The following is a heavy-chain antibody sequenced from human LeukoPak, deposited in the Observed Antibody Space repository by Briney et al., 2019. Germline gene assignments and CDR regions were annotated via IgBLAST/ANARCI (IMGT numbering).Heavy chain of an antibody. V-gene: IGHV3-7*01. CDR2: IKQDGSEK. Sequence: GGSLRLSCAASGFTFSSYWMSWVRQAPGKGLEWVANIKQDGSEKYYVDSVKGRFTISRDNAKNTLYLQMNSLRAEDTAVYYCARTPFCSTSCYGNFDNWGQGTLVTVSS. CDR3: ARTPFCSTSCYGNFDN. D-gene: IGHD2-2*01. CDR1: GFTFSSYW. J-gene: IGHJ4*02.